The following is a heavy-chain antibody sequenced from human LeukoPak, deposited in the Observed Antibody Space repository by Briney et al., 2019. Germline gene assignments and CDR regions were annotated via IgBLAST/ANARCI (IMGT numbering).Heavy chain of an antibody. CDR1: GFTFSDYY. Sequence: GGSLRLSCAASGFTFSDYYMSWIRQAPGKGLEWVSYISSSGSTIYYADSVKGRFTISRDNAKNSLYLQMNSLRAEDTAVYYCAKEADYRPNSGYFDYWGQGTLVTVSS. D-gene: IGHD4-11*01. CDR3: AKEADYRPNSGYFDY. CDR2: ISSSGSTI. V-gene: IGHV3-11*01. J-gene: IGHJ4*02.